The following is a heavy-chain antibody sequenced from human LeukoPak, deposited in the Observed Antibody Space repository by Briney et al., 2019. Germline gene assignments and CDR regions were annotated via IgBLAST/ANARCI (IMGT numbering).Heavy chain of an antibody. CDR2: INHSGST. CDR3: ARAVGSFDWLPLFDY. J-gene: IGHJ4*02. D-gene: IGHD3-9*01. Sequence: PSETLSLTCSVYGGSLSGYYWSWIRQTPGKGLELIGEINHSGSTTYYPSFKNRVTISVDTSKNQFYLKLSSVTAADTAVYYCARAVGSFDWLPLFDYWGQGTLVTVSS. V-gene: IGHV4-34*01. CDR1: GGSLSGYY.